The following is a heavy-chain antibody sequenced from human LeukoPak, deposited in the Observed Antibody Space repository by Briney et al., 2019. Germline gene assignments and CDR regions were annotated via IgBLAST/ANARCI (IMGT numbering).Heavy chain of an antibody. CDR2: ISYDESNK. V-gene: IGHV3-30*03. D-gene: IGHD2-21*01. Sequence: GGSLRLSCAASGFTFSSSAMHWVRQAPGKGLEWVAVISYDESNKYYADSVKGRFTISRDNSKNTLYLQMNSLRAEDTAVYYCARDSPSDWVLWGQGTLVTVSS. J-gene: IGHJ4*02. CDR1: GFTFSSSA. CDR3: ARDSPSDWVL.